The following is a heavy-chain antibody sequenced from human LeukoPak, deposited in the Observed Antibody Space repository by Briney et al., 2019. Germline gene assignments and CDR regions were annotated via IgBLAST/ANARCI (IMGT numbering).Heavy chain of an antibody. CDR1: GSTFSSYA. CDR3: ARGISGSGYYHFDY. D-gene: IGHD3-3*01. J-gene: IGHJ4*02. V-gene: IGHV3-30*04. Sequence: GGSPRLSCAASGSTFSSYAIHWVRQAPGKGLEWVAVISYDGSNKYYADSVKGRFTISRDNSKNTLYLQMNSLRAEDTAVYYCARGISGSGYYHFDYWGQGTLVTVSS. CDR2: ISYDGSNK.